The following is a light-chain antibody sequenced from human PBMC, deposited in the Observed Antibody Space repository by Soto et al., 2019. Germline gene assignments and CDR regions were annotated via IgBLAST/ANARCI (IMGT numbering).Light chain of an antibody. CDR3: QQYGRSSWT. J-gene: IGKJ1*01. Sequence: EIVLTQSPGTLSLSPGERATLSCRASQSVSSSYLAWYQQKPGQAPRLLIYGTSSRATAIPDRFSGSGSGTDFTLTISRLEPEDFAEYYCQQYGRSSWTFGQGTKV. CDR2: GTS. V-gene: IGKV3-20*01. CDR1: QSVSSSY.